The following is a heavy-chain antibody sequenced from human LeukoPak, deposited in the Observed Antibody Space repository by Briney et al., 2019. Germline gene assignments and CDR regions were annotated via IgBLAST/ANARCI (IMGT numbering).Heavy chain of an antibody. CDR2: ISGSGGST. CDR3: APNPTIGVVPAETFWC. Sequence: GGSLRLSCAASGFTFSSYAMSWVRQAPGKGLEWVSAISGSGGSTYYADSVKGRFTISRDNSKNTLYLQMNSLRAEDTAVYYCAPNPTIGVVPAETFWCWGQGTLVTVSS. V-gene: IGHV3-23*01. J-gene: IGHJ4*02. CDR1: GFTFSSYA. D-gene: IGHD2-2*01.